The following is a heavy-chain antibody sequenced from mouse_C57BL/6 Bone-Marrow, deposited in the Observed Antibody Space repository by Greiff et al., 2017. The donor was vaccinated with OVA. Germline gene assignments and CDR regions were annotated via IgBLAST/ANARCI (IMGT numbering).Heavy chain of an antibody. Sequence: DVHLVESGGGLVQSGRSLRLSCATSGFTFSDFYMEWVRQAPGKGLEWIAASRNKANDYTTEYSASVKGRFIVSRDTSQSILYLQMNAMRAEDTAIYYCARDGYSAWFAYWGQGTLVTVSA. CDR2: SRNKANDYTT. D-gene: IGHD2-12*01. V-gene: IGHV7-1*01. J-gene: IGHJ3*01. CDR1: GFTFSDFY. CDR3: ARDGYSAWFAY.